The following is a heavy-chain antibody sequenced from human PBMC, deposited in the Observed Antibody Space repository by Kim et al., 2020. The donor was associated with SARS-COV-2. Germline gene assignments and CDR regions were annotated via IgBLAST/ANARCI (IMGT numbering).Heavy chain of an antibody. Sequence: GGSLRLSCAASGFTFSSYAIHWVRQAPGKGLEWMALISYDGSSKYHADSVKGRFTISRDNSKNTLYLQMNSLKTEDTAVYFCARGQYQLLSDTFKYYAM. D-gene: IGHD2-2*01. CDR2: ISYDGSSK. CDR1: GFTFSSYA. V-gene: IGHV3-30-3*01. CDR3: ARGQYQLLSDTFKYYAM. J-gene: IGHJ6*01.